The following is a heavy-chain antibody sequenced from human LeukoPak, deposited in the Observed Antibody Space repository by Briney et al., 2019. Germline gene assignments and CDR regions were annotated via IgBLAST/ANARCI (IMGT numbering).Heavy chain of an antibody. V-gene: IGHV4-59*08. CDR1: GGSISSYY. CDR3: ARHSSSGTGSFDY. D-gene: IGHD6-13*01. CDR2: IYYSGST. Sequence: SETLSLTCTVSGGSISSYYWSWLRQPPGKGLEWIGYIYYSGSTNYNPSLKSRVTISVDTSKNQFSLKLSSVTAADTAVYYCARHSSSGTGSFDYWGQGTLVTVSS. J-gene: IGHJ4*02.